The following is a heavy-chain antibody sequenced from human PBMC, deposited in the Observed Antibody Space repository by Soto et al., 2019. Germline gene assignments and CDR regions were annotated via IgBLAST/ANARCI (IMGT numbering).Heavy chain of an antibody. J-gene: IGHJ3*02. CDR3: AKGPDPGAFDI. CDR1: GFSFSSYA. V-gene: IGHV3-23*01. CDR2: FRDTGDKT. D-gene: IGHD3-10*01. Sequence: HPGGSLRLSCAASGFSFSSYAISWVRQAPGRGLEWVSTFRDTGDKTYYADSVKGRFTVSRDISQNTLYLQMNGLSPDDTAIYYCAKGPDPGAFDIWGQGTMVTVS.